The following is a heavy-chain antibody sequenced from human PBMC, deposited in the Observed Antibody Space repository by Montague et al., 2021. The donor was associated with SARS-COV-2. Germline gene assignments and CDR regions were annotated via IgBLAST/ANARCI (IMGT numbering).Heavy chain of an antibody. CDR2: LYTSGST. Sequence: SETLSLTCTVSGASVRTYYWSWIRQSAGKKLEWMGCLYTSGSTYYNPSXXSRVTMSLDTSKNLFSLNLSSMAAADTAVYYCARDGADYSFAYYHGMDVWGQGIAVTVSS. J-gene: IGHJ6*02. D-gene: IGHD5-12*01. V-gene: IGHV4-4*07. CDR3: ARDGADYSFAYYHGMDV. CDR1: GASVRTYY.